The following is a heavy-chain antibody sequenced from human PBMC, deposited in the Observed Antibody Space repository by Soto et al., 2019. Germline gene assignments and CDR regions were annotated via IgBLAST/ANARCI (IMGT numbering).Heavy chain of an antibody. V-gene: IGHV5-10-1*01. CDR1: GYSFTSYW. CDR3: ARRRGDYYYYGMDV. CDR2: IDPSDSYT. D-gene: IGHD5-12*01. J-gene: IGHJ6*02. Sequence: GESLKISCKGSGYSFTSYWISWVRQMPGKGLEWMGRIDPSDSYTNYSPSFQGHVTISADKSVSTAYLQWSSLKASDTAMYYCARRRGDYYYYGMDVWGQGTTVTVSS.